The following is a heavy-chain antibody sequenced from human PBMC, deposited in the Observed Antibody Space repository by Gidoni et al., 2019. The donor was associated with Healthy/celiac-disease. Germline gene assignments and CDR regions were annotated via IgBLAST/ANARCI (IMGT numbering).Heavy chain of an antibody. CDR2: IYYSGST. Sequence: QLQLQESGPGLVKPSQTLSLTCTVSGGSICSSSYYWGWIRPPPGKGLEWIGSIYYSGSTDYNPYLKSRVTISVDTSKNQFSLKLSYVTAADTAVYYCERHVRDYDILTGYSPHYYFDYWGQGTLVTVSS. D-gene: IGHD3-9*01. CDR3: ERHVRDYDILTGYSPHYYFDY. CDR1: GGSICSSSYY. V-gene: IGHV4-39*01. J-gene: IGHJ4*02.